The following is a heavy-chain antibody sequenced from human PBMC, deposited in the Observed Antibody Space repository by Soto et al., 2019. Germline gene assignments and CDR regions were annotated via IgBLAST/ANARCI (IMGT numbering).Heavy chain of an antibody. V-gene: IGHV1-69*06. CDR2: IIPIFGTA. Sequence: AVKVSCKASGGTFSRYAISWVRQAPGQGLEWMGGIIPIFGTANYAQKFQGRVTITADKSTSTAYMELSSLRSEDTAVYYCARAAPGSAVVVIPGLMDVWGQGTTVTVSS. CDR3: ARAAPGSAVVVIPGLMDV. J-gene: IGHJ6*02. D-gene: IGHD3-22*01. CDR1: GGTFSRYA.